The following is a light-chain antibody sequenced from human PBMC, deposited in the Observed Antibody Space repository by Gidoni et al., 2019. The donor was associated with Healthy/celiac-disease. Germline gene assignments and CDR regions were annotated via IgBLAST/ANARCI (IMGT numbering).Light chain of an antibody. J-gene: IGLJ3*02. V-gene: IGLV3-19*01. CDR3: NSRDSSGNHPV. Sequence: SSELTQDHAVSVALGQPVRITCQGDSLRSYYASWYPKKPGQAPVLVIYGNHNRPSGIPYRFSGSSSGNTASLTITGAQAEDEADYSCNSRDSSGNHPVFGGGTKLTV. CDR2: GNH. CDR1: SLRSYY.